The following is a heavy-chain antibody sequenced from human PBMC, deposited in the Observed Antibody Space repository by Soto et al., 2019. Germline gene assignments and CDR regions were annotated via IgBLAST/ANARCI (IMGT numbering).Heavy chain of an antibody. CDR3: ARAEFRARFLEWFSYYFDY. V-gene: IGHV1-3*01. Sequence: GASVKVSCKASGYTFTSYAMHWVRQAPGQRLEWMGWINAGNGNTKYSQKFQGRVTITRDTSASTAYMELSSLRSEDTAVYYCARAEFRARFLEWFSYYFDYWGQGTLVTVSS. J-gene: IGHJ4*02. CDR1: GYTFTSYA. CDR2: INAGNGNT. D-gene: IGHD3-3*01.